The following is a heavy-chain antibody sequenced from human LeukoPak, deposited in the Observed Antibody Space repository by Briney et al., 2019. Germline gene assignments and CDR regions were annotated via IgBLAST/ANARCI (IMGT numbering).Heavy chain of an antibody. V-gene: IGHV3-23*01. D-gene: IGHD3-10*01. J-gene: IGHJ4*02. CDR3: AKDDAWLRFGE. CDR2: ISPSGDIT. CDR1: AFTFSNHG. Sequence: PGGSLRLSCAASAFTFSNHGMNWLPQAPGKGLEWVSGISPSGDITYYADSVKGRFTISRDNSKNTLYLEVISLTAEDTAVYYCAKDDAWLRFGEWSQGTLVTVSS.